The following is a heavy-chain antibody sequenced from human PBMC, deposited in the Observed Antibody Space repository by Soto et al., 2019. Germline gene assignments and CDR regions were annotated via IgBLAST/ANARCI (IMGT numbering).Heavy chain of an antibody. J-gene: IGHJ4*02. CDR3: ARDKIVGRYFFDY. CDR2: IWYDGSNK. V-gene: IGHV3-33*01. D-gene: IGHD1-26*01. Sequence: QVQMVESGGGVVQSGRSLRLSCATSGFNFRSYGIHWVRQAPGKGLEWVGIIWYDGSNKYYADSVKGRFTISRDDSKNTVYLQMDSLRVEDTAIYYCARDKIVGRYFFDYWGQGSLVTVSS. CDR1: GFNFRSYG.